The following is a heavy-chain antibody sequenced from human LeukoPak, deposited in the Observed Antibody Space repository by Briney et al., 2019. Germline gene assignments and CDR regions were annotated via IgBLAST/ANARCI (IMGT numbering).Heavy chain of an antibody. CDR1: GFTFSSYA. J-gene: IGHJ4*02. D-gene: IGHD6-13*01. V-gene: IGHV3-30*04. CDR2: ISYDGSNK. CDR3: ANIAAAGTTEG. Sequence: GGSLRLSCAASGFTFSSYAMHWVRQAPGKGLEWVAVISYDGSNKYYADSVKGRFTISRDNSKNTLYLQMNSLRAEDTAVYHCANIAAAGTTEGWGQGTLVTVSS.